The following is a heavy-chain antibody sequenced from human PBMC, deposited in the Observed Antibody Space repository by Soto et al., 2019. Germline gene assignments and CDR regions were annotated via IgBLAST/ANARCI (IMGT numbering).Heavy chain of an antibody. Sequence: SETLSLTCAVYGGSFSGHYWSWIRQPPGKGLEWIGEINHSGSTNYNPSLKSRVTISVDTSKSQFSLKVSSVTAADTAVYYCTRVKKSEAAPSYYYYYMDVWGKGTTVTVSS. CDR3: TRVKKSEAAPSYYYYYMDV. V-gene: IGHV4-34*01. CDR2: INHSGST. J-gene: IGHJ6*03. D-gene: IGHD6-6*01. CDR1: GGSFSGHY.